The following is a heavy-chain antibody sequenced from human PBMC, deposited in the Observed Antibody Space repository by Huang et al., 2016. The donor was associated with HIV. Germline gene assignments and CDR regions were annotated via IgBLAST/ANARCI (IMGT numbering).Heavy chain of an antibody. Sequence: QVQLQESGPGLVKPSETLSLICNVSGDSVTNSYWTWIRQPAGEGLDWIGRIYPSGKADYNPSLKSRVTMSVDRSNNQVSLILTAVTAADTAIYYCARDWEDEEYYDATGDKMFAFDIWGQGTLVTVSS. J-gene: IGHJ3*02. CDR2: IYPSGKA. CDR1: GDSVTNSY. V-gene: IGHV4-4*07. D-gene: IGHD3-22*01. CDR3: ARDWEDEEYYDATGDKMFAFDI.